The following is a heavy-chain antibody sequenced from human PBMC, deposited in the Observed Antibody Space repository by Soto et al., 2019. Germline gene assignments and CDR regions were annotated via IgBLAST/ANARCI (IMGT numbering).Heavy chain of an antibody. CDR3: AKAHYYDSSGYYYKGSYFDY. CDR1: GGTFSSYA. Sequence: QVQLVQSGAEVKKPGSSVKVSCKASGGTFSSYAISWVRQAPGQGLEWMGGIIPIFGTANYAQKFQGRVTITADESTSTAYMELSSLRSEDTAVYYCAKAHYYDSSGYYYKGSYFDYWGQGTLVTVSS. V-gene: IGHV1-69*01. CDR2: IIPIFGTA. D-gene: IGHD3-22*01. J-gene: IGHJ4*02.